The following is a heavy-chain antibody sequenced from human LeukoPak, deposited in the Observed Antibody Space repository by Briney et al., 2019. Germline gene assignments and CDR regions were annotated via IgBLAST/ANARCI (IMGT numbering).Heavy chain of an antibody. J-gene: IGHJ4*02. Sequence: PGGSLRLSCTASGFTFSTYWMSWVRQAPGRGLEWVANTREDGSEKYYVDSVKGRFTISRDNAKNSLYLQMNSLRAEDTAVYYCARMSGSHIDYWGQGTLVTVSS. CDR2: TREDGSEK. D-gene: IGHD1-26*01. V-gene: IGHV3-7*01. CDR1: GFTFSTYW. CDR3: ARMSGSHIDY.